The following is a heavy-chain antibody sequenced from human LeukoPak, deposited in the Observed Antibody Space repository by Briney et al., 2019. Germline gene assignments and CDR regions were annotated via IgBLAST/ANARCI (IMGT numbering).Heavy chain of an antibody. J-gene: IGHJ4*02. Sequence: ASVKVSCKASGGTFSSYAISWVRQAPGQGLEWMGGIIPIFGTANYAQKFQGRVTITADESTSTAYMELSSLRSEDTAVYYCARVPVGYSSGWYYYWGQGTLVTVSS. D-gene: IGHD6-19*01. CDR2: IIPIFGTA. CDR3: ARVPVGYSSGWYYY. CDR1: GGTFSSYA. V-gene: IGHV1-69*13.